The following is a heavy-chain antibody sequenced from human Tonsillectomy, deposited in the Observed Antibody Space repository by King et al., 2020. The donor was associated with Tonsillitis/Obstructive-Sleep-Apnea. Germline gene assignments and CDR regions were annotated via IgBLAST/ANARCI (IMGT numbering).Heavy chain of an antibody. Sequence: VQLVESGGRLVQPGGSLXLSCAXSGFTFRGYWMSWVRQAPGXGLEWVANXNQDGSEKNYVDXVKGRFTXSRDNAXNSXYVQMNXLRCEDTAVYYCARVXXIRIXXXLPSXFDXXGRXXLXTVXS. CDR2: XNQDGSEK. D-gene: IGHD2/OR15-2a*01. V-gene: IGHV3-7*01. CDR3: ARVXXIRIXXXLPSXFDX. J-gene: IGHJ4*02. CDR1: GFTFRGYW.